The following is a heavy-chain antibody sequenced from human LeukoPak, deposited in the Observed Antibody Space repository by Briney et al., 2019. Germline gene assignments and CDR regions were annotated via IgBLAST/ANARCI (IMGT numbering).Heavy chain of an antibody. CDR1: GFTFSHYN. J-gene: IGHJ5*02. CDR2: ITLSTSTI. Sequence: PGGSLRLSCAASGFTFSHYNMHWVRQAPGKGLEWVSYITLSTSTIYYADSVKGRFTISRDNAKNSLYLQMNSLRAEDTAVYYCAKDPEWELLVGNWFDPWGQGTLVTVSS. CDR3: AKDPEWELLVGNWFDP. D-gene: IGHD1-26*01. V-gene: IGHV3-48*01.